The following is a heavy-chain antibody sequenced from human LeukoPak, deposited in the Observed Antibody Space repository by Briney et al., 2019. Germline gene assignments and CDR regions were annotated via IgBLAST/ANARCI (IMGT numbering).Heavy chain of an antibody. D-gene: IGHD2-2*03. CDR2: IYYSGST. V-gene: IGHV4-39*01. Sequence: SETLSLTCTVAAVSISTSSYDWGWLRQPPGKGLAWIGSIYYSGSTYYNPSLKSRVTISVDTSNNQFSLKLSSVTAADTAVYYCARHSFGYCSSTSCYMPDYWGEGTLVSVSS. CDR3: ARHSFGYCSSTSCYMPDY. J-gene: IGHJ4*02. CDR1: AVSISTSSYD.